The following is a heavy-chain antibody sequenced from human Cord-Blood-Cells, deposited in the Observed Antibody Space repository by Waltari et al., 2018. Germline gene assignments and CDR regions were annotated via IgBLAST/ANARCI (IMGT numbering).Heavy chain of an antibody. Sequence: QVQLQESGPGLVKPSETLSLTCTVSGGSLSSHYWSCIRQPPGKGLEWIGYIYYSGSTNYNPSLKSRVTISVDTSKNQFSLKLSSVTAADTAVYYCARQSEVPSDGYFDYWGQGTLVTVSS. J-gene: IGHJ4*02. CDR2: IYYSGST. V-gene: IGHV4-59*11. D-gene: IGHD2-21*01. CDR1: GGSLSSHY. CDR3: ARQSEVPSDGYFDY.